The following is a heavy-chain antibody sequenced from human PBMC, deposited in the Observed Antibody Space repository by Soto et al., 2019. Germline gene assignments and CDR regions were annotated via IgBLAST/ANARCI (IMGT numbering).Heavy chain of an antibody. V-gene: IGHV3-30*02. CDR2: IWYDGTSK. J-gene: IGHJ6*04. Sequence: QMQLVESGGGVVQPGGSLRLSCGSSGFSFSFYGMHWVRQAPGKGLEWVAFIWYDGTSKFYADSVKGRFTISRDNSKTTFFLKRNSLRAEEPAVFYCARDGTPKRFMEKNYYNYYPGMAARGKGTT. CDR3: ARDGTPKRFMEKNYYNYYPGMAA. CDR1: GFSFSFYG. D-gene: IGHD3-3*01.